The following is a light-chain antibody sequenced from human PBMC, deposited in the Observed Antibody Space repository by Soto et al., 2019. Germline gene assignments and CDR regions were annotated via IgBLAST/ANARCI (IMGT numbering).Light chain of an antibody. CDR2: GAS. V-gene: IGKV3-15*01. CDR1: QSVSRN. J-gene: IGKJ1*01. CDR3: QQYNNWPPWT. Sequence: EIVMTQSPATLSVSPGERATLSCRASQSVSRNLAWYQQKPGQAPRLLIYGASTRATGIPARFSGSGSGTEFTLTISNLQSEDFAVYYCQQYNNWPPWTFGQGTRWIS.